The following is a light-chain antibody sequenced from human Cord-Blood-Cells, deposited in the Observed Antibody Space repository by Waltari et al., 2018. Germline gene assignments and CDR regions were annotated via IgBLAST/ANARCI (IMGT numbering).Light chain of an antibody. V-gene: IGLV3-25*02. Sequence: SSELTQPPSVSVSPGQTARITCSGDALPKQYAYWYQQKPGQAPVLVIYKDSERPSGIPERFSGSSSGKTVTLTISGVQAEDEADYYCQSADSSGTYEVFGGGTKLTVL. CDR1: ALPKQY. CDR3: QSADSSGTYEV. CDR2: KDS. J-gene: IGLJ2*01.